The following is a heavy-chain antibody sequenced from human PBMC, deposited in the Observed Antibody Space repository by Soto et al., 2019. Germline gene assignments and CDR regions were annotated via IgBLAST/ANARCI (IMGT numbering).Heavy chain of an antibody. V-gene: IGHV1-69*02. Sequence: SVKVSCKASGGTFSSYTISWVRQAPGQGLEWMGRIIPILGVANYAQKFQGRVTITADKSTSTAYMELSSLRSEDTAVYYCASRTPGGEHNRNHEDYYYYMDVWGKGTTLTVTS. J-gene: IGHJ6*03. CDR3: ASRTPGGEHNRNHEDYYYYMDV. D-gene: IGHD1-20*01. CDR2: IIPILGVA. CDR1: GGTFSSYT.